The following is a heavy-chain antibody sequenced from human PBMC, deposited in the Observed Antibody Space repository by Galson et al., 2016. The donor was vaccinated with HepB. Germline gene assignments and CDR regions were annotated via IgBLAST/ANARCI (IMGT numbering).Heavy chain of an antibody. Sequence: SLRLSCAASGFTVSSNYMSWVRQAPGKGLEWVPVIYGGGTPYYADSVKDTFTISRDNSKNTVHLQATRLSVEDTAVYYCARGYGMDVWGQGTTVTVSS. V-gene: IGHV3-66*01. J-gene: IGHJ6*02. CDR1: GFTVSSNY. CDR3: ARGYGMDV. CDR2: IYGGGTP.